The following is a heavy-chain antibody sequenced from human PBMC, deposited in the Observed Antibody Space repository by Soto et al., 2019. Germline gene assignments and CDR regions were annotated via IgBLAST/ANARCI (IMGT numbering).Heavy chain of an antibody. D-gene: IGHD3-10*01. V-gene: IGHV4-59*01. J-gene: IGHJ6*02. CDR1: GGSTDTYY. CDR3: AGGPYYFGLDV. Sequence: SKTLPLTCTASGGSTDTYYWNWIRQSPGKGLEWIGYIYYTGNTKYNPSLESRVTISVDTSKKQFFLKLNSVTPADTAVYYCAGGPYYFGLDVWGQGTTVT. CDR2: IYYTGNT.